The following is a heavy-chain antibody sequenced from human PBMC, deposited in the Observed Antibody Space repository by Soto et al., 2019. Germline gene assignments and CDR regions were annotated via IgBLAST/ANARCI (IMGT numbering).Heavy chain of an antibody. CDR2: ISHDGTNR. CDR1: GFAFNIYS. CDR3: AKDYLGSSKGFDF. Sequence: PGGSLRLSCAASGFAFNIYSIHWVRQAPGKGLEWVAVISHDGTNRYYTDSVRGRFTISRDNSKNTVYLEMNRLRAEDTAVYYCAKDYLGSSKGFDFCGQGTWVAVSS. D-gene: IGHD2-2*01. V-gene: IGHV3-30-3*01. J-gene: IGHJ3*01.